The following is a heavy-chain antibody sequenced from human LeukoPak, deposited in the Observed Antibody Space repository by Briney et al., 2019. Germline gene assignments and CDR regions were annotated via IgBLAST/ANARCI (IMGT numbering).Heavy chain of an antibody. CDR1: GFTFSSYA. V-gene: IGHV3-30-3*01. CDR3: ARRWGKQLVYYFDY. CDR2: ISYDGSNK. D-gene: IGHD6-6*01. J-gene: IGHJ4*02. Sequence: PGRSLRLSCAASGFTFSSYAMHWVRQAPGKGLEWVAVISYDGSNKYYADSVKGRFTISRDNSKNTLYLQMNSLRAEDTAVYYCARRWGKQLVYYFDYWGQGTLVTVSS.